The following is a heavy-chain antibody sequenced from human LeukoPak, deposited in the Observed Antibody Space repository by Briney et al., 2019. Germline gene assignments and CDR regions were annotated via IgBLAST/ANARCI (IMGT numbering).Heavy chain of an antibody. V-gene: IGHV4-39*07. CDR2: IYHSGST. J-gene: IGHJ4*02. CDR3: ARSSRSWSTFDN. Sequence: SETLSLICSVSRGPITNSNYFWGWIRQPPGKGLECIGTIYHSGSTYYNPSLKSRVTISVDTSKNQFSLRLSSVTAADTAVYYCARSSRSWSTFDNWGQGTLVTVSS. D-gene: IGHD2-2*01. CDR1: RGPITNSNYF.